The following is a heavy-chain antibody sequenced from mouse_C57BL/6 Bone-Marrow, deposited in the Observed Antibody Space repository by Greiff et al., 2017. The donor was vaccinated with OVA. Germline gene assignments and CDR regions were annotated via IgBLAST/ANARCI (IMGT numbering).Heavy chain of an antibody. Sequence: EVKLVESGGGLVKPGGSLKLSCAASGFTFSSYAMSWVRQTPEKRLEWVATISDGGSYTYYPDNVKGRFTISRDNAKNNLYLQMSHLKSEDTAMYYCASPSTMGTTTFAYWGQGTLVTVSA. D-gene: IGHD2-2*01. CDR2: ISDGGSYT. CDR3: ASPSTMGTTTFAY. CDR1: GFTFSSYA. J-gene: IGHJ3*01. V-gene: IGHV5-4*03.